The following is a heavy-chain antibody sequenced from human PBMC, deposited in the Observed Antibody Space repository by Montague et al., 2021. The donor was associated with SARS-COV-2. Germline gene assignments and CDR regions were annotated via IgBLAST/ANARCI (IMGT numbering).Heavy chain of an antibody. D-gene: IGHD3/OR15-3a*01. CDR1: GFTVSSNY. V-gene: IGHV3-53*04. Sequence: SLSLSLSASGFTVSSNYMSWVRQAPGKRLEWVSVIYSGGITHYADSVKGRFTISRHNSKNTLYLQMNSLRAKDTAVYYCAVELGLLRAYWGQGTLVTVSS. CDR3: AVELGLLRAY. J-gene: IGHJ4*02. CDR2: IYSGGIT.